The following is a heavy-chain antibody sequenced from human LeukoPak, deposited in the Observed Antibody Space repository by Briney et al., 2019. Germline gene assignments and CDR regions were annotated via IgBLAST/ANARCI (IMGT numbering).Heavy chain of an antibody. J-gene: IGHJ4*02. CDR1: GGSISSGDYY. CDR3: ARVPGYGDYYFDY. Sequence: SETLSLTCTVSGGSISSGDYYWSWIRQPPGKGLEWIGYIYYSGSTNYNPSLKSRVTISVDTSKNQFSLKLSSVTAADTAVYYCARVPGYGDYYFDYWGQGTLVTVSS. V-gene: IGHV4-61*08. CDR2: IYYSGST. D-gene: IGHD4-17*01.